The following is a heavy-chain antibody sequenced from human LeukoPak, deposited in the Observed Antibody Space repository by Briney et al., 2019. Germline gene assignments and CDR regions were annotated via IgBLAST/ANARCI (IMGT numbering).Heavy chain of an antibody. Sequence: ASVKVSCKASGYTFTSYAMNWVRQAPGQGLEWMGWINTNTGNPTYAQGFTGRFVFSLDTPVSTAYLQISSLKAEDTAVYYCARRFGVVTGYYYYYMDVWGKGTTVTVSS. CDR2: INTNTGNP. D-gene: IGHD3-3*01. CDR3: ARRFGVVTGYYYYYMDV. CDR1: GYTFTSYA. J-gene: IGHJ6*03. V-gene: IGHV7-4-1*02.